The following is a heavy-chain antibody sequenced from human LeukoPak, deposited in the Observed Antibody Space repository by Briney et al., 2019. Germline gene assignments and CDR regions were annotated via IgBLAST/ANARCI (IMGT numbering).Heavy chain of an antibody. Sequence: GASVKVSCKASGYTFTSYDINWVRQATGQGLEWMGWMNPNSGNTGYAQKFQGRVTITRNTSISTAYMELSSLRYEDTAVYYCARGPREYFAWLEYTYWGQGTLVTVSS. J-gene: IGHJ4*02. CDR1: GYTFTSYD. D-gene: IGHD3-9*01. CDR3: ARGPREYFAWLEYTY. CDR2: MNPNSGNT. V-gene: IGHV1-8*03.